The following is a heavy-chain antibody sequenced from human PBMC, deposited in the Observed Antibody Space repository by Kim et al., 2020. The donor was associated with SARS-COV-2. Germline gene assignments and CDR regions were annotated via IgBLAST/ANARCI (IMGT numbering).Heavy chain of an antibody. D-gene: IGHD2-15*01. Sequence: SVKVSCKASGGTFSSYAISWVRQAPGQGLEWMGGIIPIFGTANYAQKFQGRVTITADESTSTAYMELSSLRSEDTAVYYCARARTPFKGGYCSGGSCHRDAFDIWGQGTMVTVSS. CDR2: IIPIFGTA. CDR3: ARARTPFKGGYCSGGSCHRDAFDI. CDR1: GGTFSSYA. J-gene: IGHJ3*02. V-gene: IGHV1-69*13.